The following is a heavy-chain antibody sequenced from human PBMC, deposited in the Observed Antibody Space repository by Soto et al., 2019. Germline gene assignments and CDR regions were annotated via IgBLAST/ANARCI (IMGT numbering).Heavy chain of an antibody. V-gene: IGHV3-23*01. CDR3: ARHELLTASLDGYYYYMDV. Sequence: PGGSLRLSCAASGFTFSSYAMSWVRQAPGKGLEWVSAISGSGGSTYYADSVKGRFTISRDNSKNTLYLQMNSLKASDTAMYYCARHELLTASLDGYYYYMDVWGKGTTVTVSS. CDR2: ISGSGGST. J-gene: IGHJ6*03. CDR1: GFTFSSYA. D-gene: IGHD3-9*01.